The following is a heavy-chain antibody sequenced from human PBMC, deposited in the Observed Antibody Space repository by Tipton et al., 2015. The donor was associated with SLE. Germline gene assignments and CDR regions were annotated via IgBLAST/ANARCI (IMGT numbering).Heavy chain of an antibody. V-gene: IGHV4-38-2*01. D-gene: IGHD5-24*01. CDR3: ARAGYGTNWYVDY. Sequence: TLSLTCAVSGYSISSVHYWSWIRQPPGNGLEWIGEINHSGSTNYNPSLKSRVTISVDTSKNQFSLKVISVTVADTAVYYCARAGYGTNWYVDYWGQGTLVTVSS. CDR1: GYSISSVHY. J-gene: IGHJ4*02. CDR2: INHSGST.